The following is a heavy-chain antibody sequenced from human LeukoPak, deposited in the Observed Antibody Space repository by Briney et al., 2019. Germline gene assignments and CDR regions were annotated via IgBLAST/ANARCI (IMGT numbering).Heavy chain of an antibody. Sequence: SETLSLTCTVSGGSISSYYWSWIRQPPGKGLEWIGYIYYSGSTNYNPSLKSRVTISVDTSKNQSSLKLSSVTAADTAVYYCASQTFYYDSRGDYDYWGQGTLVTVSS. CDR1: GGSISSYY. CDR3: ASQTFYYDSRGDYDY. V-gene: IGHV4-59*08. J-gene: IGHJ4*02. D-gene: IGHD3-22*01. CDR2: IYYSGST.